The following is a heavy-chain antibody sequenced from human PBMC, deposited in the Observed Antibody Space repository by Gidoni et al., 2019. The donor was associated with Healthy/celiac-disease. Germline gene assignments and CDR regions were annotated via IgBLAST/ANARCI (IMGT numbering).Heavy chain of an antibody. D-gene: IGHD3-9*01. CDR1: GGTFSSYA. J-gene: IGHJ3*02. CDR2: IIPIFGTA. Sequence: QVQLVQSGAEVKKPGSSVKVYCKASGGTFSSYAISWVRQAPGQGLAWMGGIIPIFGTANYAQKFQGRVTITADESTSTAYMELSGLRSEDTAVYYCARGPQDWFHAFDIWGQGTMVTVSS. V-gene: IGHV1-69*01. CDR3: ARGPQDWFHAFDI.